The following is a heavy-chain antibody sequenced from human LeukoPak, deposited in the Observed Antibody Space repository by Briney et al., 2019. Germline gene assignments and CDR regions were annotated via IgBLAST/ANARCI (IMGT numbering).Heavy chain of an antibody. D-gene: IGHD2-15*01. CDR1: GFTFSSYG. CDR3: AKENCSGGSCFFDY. CDR2: IWYDGSNE. J-gene: IGHJ4*02. Sequence: PGGSLRLSCAASGFTFSSYGMHWVRQAPGEGLEWVAVIWYDGSNEYYADSVKGRFTISRDNSKNTLYLQMNSLRAEDTAVYYCAKENCSGGSCFFDYWGQGTLVTVSS. V-gene: IGHV3-33*06.